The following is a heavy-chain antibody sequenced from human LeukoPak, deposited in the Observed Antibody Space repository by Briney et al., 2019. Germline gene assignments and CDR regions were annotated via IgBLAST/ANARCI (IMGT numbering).Heavy chain of an antibody. V-gene: IGHV4-34*01. D-gene: IGHD6-19*01. CDR2: INHSGST. J-gene: IGHJ6*02. CDR1: GGSFSGYY. CDR3: ASFLTAGRYYYGMDV. Sequence: SETLSLTCAVYGGSFSGYYWSWIRQPPGKGLEWIGEINHSGSTNYNPSLKSRVTISVHTSKNQFSLKLSSVTAADTAVYYCASFLTAGRYYYGMDVWGQGTTVTVSS.